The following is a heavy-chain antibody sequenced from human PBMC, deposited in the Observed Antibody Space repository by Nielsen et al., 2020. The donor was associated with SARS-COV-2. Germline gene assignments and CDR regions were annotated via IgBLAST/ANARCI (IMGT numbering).Heavy chain of an antibody. D-gene: IGHD4-17*01. CDR1: GDSVSSSSAA. CDR2: TYYRSKWYN. J-gene: IGHJ6*03. CDR3: ARARGAYGDYYYYYYTDV. Sequence: LTCAISGDSVSSSSAAWNWIRQSPSRGLEWLGRTYYRSKWYNDYAVSVKSRITINPDTSKNQFSLHLNSVTPEDTAVYYCARARGAYGDYYYYYYTDVWGKGTTVTVSS. V-gene: IGHV6-1*01.